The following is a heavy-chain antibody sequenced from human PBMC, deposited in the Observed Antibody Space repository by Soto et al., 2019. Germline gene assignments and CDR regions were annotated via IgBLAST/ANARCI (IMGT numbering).Heavy chain of an antibody. J-gene: IGHJ5*02. D-gene: IGHD2-15*01. CDR1: GGSISDDTYY. Sequence: QLQLQESGPGLVKPSETLSLTCTVSGGSISDDTYYWGWIRQPPGKGLEWIGSIYYSGTSSYNPSPGSGGPMPGGTYMRVLAIRLMSVTAAVGTVYDGERLDCLTPTCVPLAAWGQGYLVIVSS. CDR2: IYYSGTS. CDR3: ERLDCLTPTCVPLAA. V-gene: IGHV4-39*01.